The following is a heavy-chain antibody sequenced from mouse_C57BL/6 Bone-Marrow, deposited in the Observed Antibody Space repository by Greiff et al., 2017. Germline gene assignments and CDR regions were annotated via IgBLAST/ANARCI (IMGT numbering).Heavy chain of an antibody. J-gene: IGHJ4*01. Sequence: QVQLQQPGAELVRPGTSVKLSCKASGYTFTSYWMHWVKQRPGQGLEWIGVIDPSDSSTNYNQKFKGKATLTVDTSSSTAYMQLSSLTSEDSAVYYCARRSSGARDYWGQGTSVTVSS. D-gene: IGHD3-1*01. CDR1: GYTFTSYW. CDR3: ARRSSGARDY. V-gene: IGHV1-59*01. CDR2: IDPSDSST.